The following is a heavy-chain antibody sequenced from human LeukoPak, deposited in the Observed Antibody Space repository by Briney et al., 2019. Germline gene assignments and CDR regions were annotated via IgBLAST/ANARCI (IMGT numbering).Heavy chain of an antibody. CDR3: ARDYSY. CDR1: GFTFSSYS. CDR2: IYSGGST. J-gene: IGHJ4*02. D-gene: IGHD4-11*01. Sequence: GGSLRLSCAASGFTFSSYSMNWVRQAPGKGLEWVSVIYSGGSTYYADSVKGRFTISRDNSKNTLYLQMNSLRAEDTAVYYCARDYSYWGQGTLVTVSS. V-gene: IGHV3-53*01.